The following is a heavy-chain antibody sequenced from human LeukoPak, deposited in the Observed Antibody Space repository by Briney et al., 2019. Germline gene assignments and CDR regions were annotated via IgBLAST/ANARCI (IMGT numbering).Heavy chain of an antibody. J-gene: IGHJ2*01. Sequence: PGGSLRLSCAASGFTFDDYGMSWVRQVPGKGLEWVSGLNWNGGNTGYADPVKGQFTISRDNAKNSLYLQMNSLGVEDTAFYYCARDRGYSASWYSRSGYFDLWGRGTLVTVSS. D-gene: IGHD6-13*01. CDR3: ARDRGYSASWYSRSGYFDL. CDR2: LNWNGGNT. CDR1: GFTFDDYG. V-gene: IGHV3-20*04.